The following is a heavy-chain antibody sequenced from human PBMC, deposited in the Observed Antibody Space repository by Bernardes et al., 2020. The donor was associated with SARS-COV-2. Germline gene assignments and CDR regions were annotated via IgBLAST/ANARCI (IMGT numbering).Heavy chain of an antibody. V-gene: IGHV3-53*04. CDR3: AAQTSGSGTVYYGMDV. J-gene: IGHJ6*02. CDR1: AFTVRNDY. CDR2: IYSGGNT. D-gene: IGHD3-10*01. Sequence: GGSLRLSCAASAFTVRNDYMSWLRQTPGKGLEWVSVIYSGGNTYYTDSVKGRFTISRHISENTLYLHMNSLRSEDTALYYCAAQTSGSGTVYYGMDVWGQGTTVTVSS.